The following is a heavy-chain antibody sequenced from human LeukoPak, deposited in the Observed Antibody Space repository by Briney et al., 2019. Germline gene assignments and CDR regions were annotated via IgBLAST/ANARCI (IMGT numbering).Heavy chain of an antibody. CDR2: IYHSGST. Sequence: PSETLSLTCAVSGYSISSGYYWGWIRQPPGKGLEWIGSIYHSGSTYYNPSLKSRVTISVDTSKNQFSLKLSSVTAADTAVYYCARDLRSGRAFDYWGQGTLVTVSS. D-gene: IGHD2-15*01. J-gene: IGHJ4*02. V-gene: IGHV4-38-2*02. CDR1: GYSISSGYY. CDR3: ARDLRSGRAFDY.